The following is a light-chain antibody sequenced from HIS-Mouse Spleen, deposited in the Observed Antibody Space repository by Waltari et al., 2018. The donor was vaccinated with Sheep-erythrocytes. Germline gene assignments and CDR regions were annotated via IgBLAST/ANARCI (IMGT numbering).Light chain of an antibody. CDR2: RNN. CDR3: AAWDDSLSGNWV. J-gene: IGLJ3*02. CDR1: SSNIGSHY. Sequence: QSVLTQPPSASGTPGQRVTISCSGSSSNIGSHYVYWYQQLPGTAPKLLNYRNNPRTSGVPDRVSGSKSGTSASLAISGLRSEDEADYYCAAWDDSLSGNWVFGGGTKLTVL. V-gene: IGLV1-47*01.